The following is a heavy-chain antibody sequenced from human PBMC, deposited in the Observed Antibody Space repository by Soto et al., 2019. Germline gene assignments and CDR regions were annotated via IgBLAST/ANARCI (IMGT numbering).Heavy chain of an antibody. CDR2: INPNGGVT. J-gene: IGHJ6*03. D-gene: IGHD5-12*01. Sequence: QVQLVQSGAEVRKPGASVTVSCRSSGDSFNDYYIHWVRQAPGQGFEWMGWINPNGGVTKYAQKFKGWVRLTRDTSIRTVYMQLSRLRSDDTAVYYCARESGGATATLDYYYFYMGVWGTGTTVTVSS. CDR3: ARESGGATATLDYYYFYMGV. CDR1: GDSFNDYY. V-gene: IGHV1-2*04.